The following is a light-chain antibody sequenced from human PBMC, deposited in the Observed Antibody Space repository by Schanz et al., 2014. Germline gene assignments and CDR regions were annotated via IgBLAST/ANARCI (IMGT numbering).Light chain of an antibody. CDR3: AAWDDSLKGQ. Sequence: QSVLTQPPSVSGTPGQLVTIPCSGSSSNIGSNYVYWYQQLPGTAPKLVIYSNNQRPSGVPDRFSGSKSGTSASLAISGLQSEDEADYYCAAWDDSLKGQFGGGTKLT. J-gene: IGLJ2*01. V-gene: IGLV1-44*01. CDR2: SNN. CDR1: SSNIGSNY.